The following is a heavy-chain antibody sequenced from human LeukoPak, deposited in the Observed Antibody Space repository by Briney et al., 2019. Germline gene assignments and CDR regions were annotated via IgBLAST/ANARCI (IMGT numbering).Heavy chain of an antibody. J-gene: IGHJ4*02. Sequence: GTLRLSCAASGFTFSSYGMSWVRQAPGKGLEWVSGISGSDGSTYYADSVKGRFTISRDNSKNTLYLQMNSLRAEDTAVYYCARAGNTRFDYWGQGTLVTVSS. D-gene: IGHD2/OR15-2a*01. CDR1: GFTFSSYG. V-gene: IGHV3-23*01. CDR2: ISGSDGST. CDR3: ARAGNTRFDY.